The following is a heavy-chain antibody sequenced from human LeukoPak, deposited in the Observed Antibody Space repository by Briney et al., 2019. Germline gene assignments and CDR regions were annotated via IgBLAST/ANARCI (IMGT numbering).Heavy chain of an antibody. Sequence: PWASVKVSCKASGGTFSSYAISWVRQAPGQGLEWMGGIIPIFGTANYAQKFQGRVTITTDESTSTAYMELSSLRPEDTAVYYCASGSGYELYNFDYWGQGTLVTVSS. D-gene: IGHD5-12*01. CDR3: ASGSGYELYNFDY. CDR1: GGTFSSYA. V-gene: IGHV1-69*05. J-gene: IGHJ4*02. CDR2: IIPIFGTA.